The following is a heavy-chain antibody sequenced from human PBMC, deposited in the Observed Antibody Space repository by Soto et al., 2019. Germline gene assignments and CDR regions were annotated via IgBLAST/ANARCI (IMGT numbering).Heavy chain of an antibody. CDR2: IYRSGTA. CDR3: ERHKGVPGTRGFAY. D-gene: IGHD2-21*01. V-gene: IGHV4-4*02. Sequence: QVQLQESGPGLVRPSGTLSLTCAVSGGSISDNNWWSWVRQPPVKVLEWIGEIYRSGTANYNPSLNSRVTISMDKSTHQISLHLYSGSAADWSAYYFERHKGVPGTRGFAYWGQGTLVTDSP. J-gene: IGHJ4*02. CDR1: GGSISDNNW.